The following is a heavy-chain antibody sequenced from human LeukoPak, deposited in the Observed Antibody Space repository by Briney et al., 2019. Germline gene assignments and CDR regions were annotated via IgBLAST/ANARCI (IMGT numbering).Heavy chain of an antibody. CDR1: GYTFTSYG. J-gene: IGHJ4*02. CDR2: ISAYSDNT. Sequence: GASVKVSCKTSGYTFTSYGISWVRQAPGQGLEWMGWISAYSDNTNYAQMLQGRVTMTTDTSTSTAYMELRSLRPDDTAVYYCARDRGITMVRGVNDYWGQGTLVTVSS. CDR3: ARDRGITMVRGVNDY. V-gene: IGHV1-18*01. D-gene: IGHD3-10*01.